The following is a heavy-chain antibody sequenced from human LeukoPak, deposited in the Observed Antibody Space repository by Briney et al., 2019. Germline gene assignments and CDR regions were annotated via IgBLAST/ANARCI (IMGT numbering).Heavy chain of an antibody. V-gene: IGHV3-23*01. CDR1: GFTFSSYG. CDR3: ARSFTGAWGYKD. CDR2: ISGSGGST. D-gene: IGHD5-18*01. Sequence: GGSLRLSCAASGFTFSSYGMSWVRQAPGKGLEWVSAISGSGGSTYYADSVKGRFTISRDNSKNTLFLQMGSLRVEDMAVYYCARSFTGAWGYKDWGQGALVTVSS. J-gene: IGHJ4*02.